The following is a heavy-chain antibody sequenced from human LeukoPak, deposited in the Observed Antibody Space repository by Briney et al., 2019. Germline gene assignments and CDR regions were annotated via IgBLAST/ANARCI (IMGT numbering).Heavy chain of an antibody. CDR3: ARGYQEMVYAIRRYYGMDV. J-gene: IGHJ6*02. D-gene: IGHD2-8*01. V-gene: IGHV1-8*02. CDR2: MNPTSGNT. CDR1: GYTFTTYG. Sequence: ASVKVSCMASGYTFTTYGINGVRQAPGQGLEWMGWMNPTSGNTGYAQKFQGRVTMTRNTSISTAYMELSSLRSEDTAVYYCARGYQEMVYAIRRYYGMDVWGQGTTVTVSS.